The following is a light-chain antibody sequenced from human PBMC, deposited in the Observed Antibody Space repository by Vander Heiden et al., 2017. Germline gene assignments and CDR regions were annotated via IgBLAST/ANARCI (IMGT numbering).Light chain of an antibody. V-gene: IGKV1-39*01. J-gene: IGKJ2*01. Sequence: DIQMTPSPSSLSASVGDRVTITCRASQSISSYLNWYQQKPGKAPKLLIYAASSLQSGVPSRVSGSGSGTDFTLTISSLQPEDFATYYCQQSYSTPPYTFGQGTKLEIK. CDR2: AAS. CDR3: QQSYSTPPYT. CDR1: QSISSY.